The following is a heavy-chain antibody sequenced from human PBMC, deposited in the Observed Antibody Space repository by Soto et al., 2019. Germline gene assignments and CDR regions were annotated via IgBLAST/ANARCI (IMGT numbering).Heavy chain of an antibody. V-gene: IGHV3-33*01. D-gene: IGHD6-19*01. CDR1: GFTFSSYG. J-gene: IGHJ4*02. CDR2: IWYDGSNK. Sequence: GGSLRLSCAASGFTFSSYGMHWVRQAPGKGLEWVAVIWYDGSNKYYADSVKGRFTISRDNSKNTLYLQMNSLRAEDTAVYYCARVSRGSSGWYGGTLDYWGQGTLVTVSS. CDR3: ARVSRGSSGWYGGTLDY.